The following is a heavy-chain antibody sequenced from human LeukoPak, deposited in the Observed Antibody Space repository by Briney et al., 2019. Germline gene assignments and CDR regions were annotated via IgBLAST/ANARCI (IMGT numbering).Heavy chain of an antibody. CDR3: ARGPSSIAARPSLGFDY. V-gene: IGHV4-34*01. CDR2: INHSGST. J-gene: IGHJ4*02. CDR1: GGSFSGYY. Sequence: SETLSLTCAVYGGSFSGYYWSWIRQPPGKGLEWIGEINHSGSTNYNPSLKSRVTISVDTSKNQFSLKLSSVTAADTAVYYCARGPSSIAARPSLGFDYWGQGTLVTVS. D-gene: IGHD6-6*01.